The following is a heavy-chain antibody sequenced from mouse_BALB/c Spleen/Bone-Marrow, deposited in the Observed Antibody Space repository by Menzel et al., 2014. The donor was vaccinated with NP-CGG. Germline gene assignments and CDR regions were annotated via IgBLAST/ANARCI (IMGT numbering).Heavy chain of an antibody. CDR1: GFSLTSYG. J-gene: IGHJ4*01. Sequence: VQLVESGPGLVQPSQSLSITCTVSGFSLTSYGLHWVRQSPGKGLEWLGVIWSGGSTDYNAAFKSRLSISKDNSKSQVFFKMNSLQPNDTAIYYCARMDRSSYAMDYWGQGTSVTVSS. CDR3: ARMDRSSYAMDY. CDR2: IWSGGST. V-gene: IGHV2-2*02. D-gene: IGHD2-14*01.